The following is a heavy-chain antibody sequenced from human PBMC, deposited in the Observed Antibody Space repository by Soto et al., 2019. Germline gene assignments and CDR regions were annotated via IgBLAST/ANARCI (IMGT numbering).Heavy chain of an antibody. CDR1: GFSFSTYS. V-gene: IGHV3-48*02. D-gene: IGHD2-15*01. CDR3: ARDHYCSGDTCYLISFDY. CDR2: ISSSGDTI. Sequence: GGSLRLSCAASGFSFSTYSMNLVRQAPGKGLEWVSFISSSGDTIHYADSVKGRFTVSRDNAKNSLYLQMNSLRDEDTAVYYCARDHYCSGDTCYLISFDYWGQGTQVTVSS. J-gene: IGHJ4*02.